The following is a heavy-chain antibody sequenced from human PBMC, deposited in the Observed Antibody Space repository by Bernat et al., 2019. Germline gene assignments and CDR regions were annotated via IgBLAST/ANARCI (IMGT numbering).Heavy chain of an antibody. CDR1: EFTVSKNY. CDR2: ISYDGSSK. D-gene: IGHD5-12*01. J-gene: IGHJ4*02. V-gene: IGHV3-30*18. Sequence: VQLVESGGGLIQPGGSLRLSCAASEFTVSKNYMNWVRQAPGKGLEWVTLISYDGSSKYYADSVKGRFTISRDNSKNTLSLQMNSLRAEDTAVYYCAKGGPLDRVAFYYFDYWGQGTLVTVSS. CDR3: AKGGPLDRVAFYYFDY.